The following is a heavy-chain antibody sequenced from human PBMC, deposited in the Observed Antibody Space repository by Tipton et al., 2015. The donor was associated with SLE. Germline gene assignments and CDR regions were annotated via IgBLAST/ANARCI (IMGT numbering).Heavy chain of an antibody. CDR2: INHSGST. J-gene: IGHJ3*02. Sequence: TLSLTCAVYGGSFSVHYWSWSWIRQPPGKGLEWIGEINHSGSTNYNPSLKSRVTISVDTSKNQFSLKLSSVTAADTAVFYCAGEMTHGAFDIWGQGTMVTVSS. CDR1: GGSFSVHY. CDR3: AGEMTHGAFDI. V-gene: IGHV4-34*01. D-gene: IGHD3-10*01.